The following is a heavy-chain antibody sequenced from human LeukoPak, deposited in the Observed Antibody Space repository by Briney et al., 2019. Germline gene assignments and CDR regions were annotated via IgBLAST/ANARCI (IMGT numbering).Heavy chain of an antibody. V-gene: IGHV3-30*09. CDR1: GFTFSSYA. CDR3: ARDIGVGGGSRIDY. D-gene: IGHD2-15*01. J-gene: IGHJ4*02. CDR2: ISYDGSNK. Sequence: GGSLRLSCAASGFTFSSYAMHWVRQAPGKGLEWVAVISYDGSNKYYADSVKGRFAISRDNSKNTLYLQMNSLRAEATAVYYCARDIGVGGGSRIDYWGQGTLVTVSS.